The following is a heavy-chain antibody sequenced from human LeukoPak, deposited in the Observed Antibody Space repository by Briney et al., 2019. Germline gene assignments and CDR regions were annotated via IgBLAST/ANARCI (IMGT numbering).Heavy chain of an antibody. Sequence: GESLKISCKGSGYSFTNYWIGWVRQMAGKGLEWMGIIYPGDSETRYSPSFEGQVTISADKSISTAYLQWSSLEASDTAMYYCATYPTNGLGYWGQGTLVTVSS. CDR1: GYSFTNYW. CDR3: ATYPTNGLGY. D-gene: IGHD2-8*01. J-gene: IGHJ4*02. V-gene: IGHV5-51*01. CDR2: IYPGDSET.